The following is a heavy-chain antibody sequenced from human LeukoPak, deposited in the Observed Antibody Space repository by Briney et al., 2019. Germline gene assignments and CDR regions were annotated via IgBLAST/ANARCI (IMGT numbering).Heavy chain of an antibody. Sequence: GASVKVSCKAPGGTFSSYAISWVRQAPGQGLEWMGGIIPIFGTANYAQKFQGRVTITADKSTSTAYMELSSLRSEDTAVYYCARALPTDLQSSDYWGQGTLVTVSS. CDR2: IIPIFGTA. J-gene: IGHJ4*02. CDR1: GGTFSSYA. CDR3: ARALPTDLQSSDY. V-gene: IGHV1-69*06. D-gene: IGHD1-26*01.